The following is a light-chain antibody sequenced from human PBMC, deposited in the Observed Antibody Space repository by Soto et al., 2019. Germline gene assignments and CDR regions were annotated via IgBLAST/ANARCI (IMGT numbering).Light chain of an antibody. V-gene: IGKV1-39*01. CDR3: HHTYSTPFT. CDR1: QSISSY. J-gene: IGKJ3*01. CDR2: AAS. Sequence: DIQMTQSPSPLSASVGERVAITCRSSQSISSYVNWYQQKPGKAPRLLIFAASSLQTGVPSRFSGSGSGTDFTLTISSLQPEDFATYYCHHTYSTPFTFGPGTKVDI.